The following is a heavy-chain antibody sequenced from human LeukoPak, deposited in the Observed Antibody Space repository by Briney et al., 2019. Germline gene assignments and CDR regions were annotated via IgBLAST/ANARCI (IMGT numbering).Heavy chain of an antibody. CDR2: IYSDGNT. J-gene: IGHJ4*02. Sequence: PGGSLRLSCAASGFTFSSHAMHWVRQAPGKGLEWVAVIYSDGNTYYAGSVKGRFTISRDNSKNTVYLQMNSLRAEDTAVYYCATPSGGYWGQGTLVTVSS. D-gene: IGHD6-25*01. V-gene: IGHV3-66*04. CDR3: ATPSGGY. CDR1: GFTFSSHA.